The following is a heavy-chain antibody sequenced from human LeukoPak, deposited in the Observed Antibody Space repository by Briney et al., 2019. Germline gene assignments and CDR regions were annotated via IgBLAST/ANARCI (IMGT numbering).Heavy chain of an antibody. Sequence: GASVKVSCKASGYTFTSYGFTWVRQAPGQGLEWMGWINTYNGNTNYAQKVQGRVTMTTDTSTSTAYMELRSLISDDTADYYCARAPLYGSGRGTRGVFDYWGQGTLVTASS. CDR1: GYTFTSYG. V-gene: IGHV1-18*01. CDR2: INTYNGNT. J-gene: IGHJ4*02. D-gene: IGHD3-10*01. CDR3: ARAPLYGSGRGTRGVFDY.